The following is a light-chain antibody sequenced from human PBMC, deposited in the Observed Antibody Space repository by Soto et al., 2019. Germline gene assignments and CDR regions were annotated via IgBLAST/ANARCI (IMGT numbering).Light chain of an antibody. V-gene: IGLV1-51*01. CDR3: GTWDSSLGVFV. Sequence: QAVVTQPPSVSAAPGQRVIISCSGSNSNIGNNYVSWYQQLPETAPKFLIYDNNERPSGIPDRFSASKSGTSATLVITGLQTGDEADYYCGTWDSSLGVFVFGTGTKVTVL. CDR1: NSNIGNNY. J-gene: IGLJ1*01. CDR2: DNN.